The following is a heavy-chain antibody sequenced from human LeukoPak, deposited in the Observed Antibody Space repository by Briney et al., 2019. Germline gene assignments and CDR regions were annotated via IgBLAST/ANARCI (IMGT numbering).Heavy chain of an antibody. D-gene: IGHD6-19*01. J-gene: IGHJ4*02. CDR2: ISSSSSPI. CDR1: GFTFSDYG. V-gene: IGHV3-48*02. CDR3: ASTAVAVTVY. Sequence: PGGSLRLSCAVSGFTFSDYGMNWVRQAPGKGLEWISHISSSSSPIYYADSVKGRFTISRDNAKNTLYLQMSSLRDDDTAVYFCASTAVAVTVYWGPGTRVTVSS.